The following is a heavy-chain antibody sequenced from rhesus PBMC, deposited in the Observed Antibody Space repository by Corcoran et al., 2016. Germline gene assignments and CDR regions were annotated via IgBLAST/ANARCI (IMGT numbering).Heavy chain of an antibody. J-gene: IGHJ4*01. CDR2: IDGNSAST. CDR3: ARGYCTSTTCYLDY. CDR1: GGSISGYY. V-gene: IGHV4-73*01. D-gene: IGHD2-2*01. Sequence: QVKLQQWGEGLVKPSETLSLTCAVYGGSISGYYWSWVRQPPGKGLEWIGNIDGNSASTNYNPSLKNRVTISKDTSKNQFSLKLSSVTAADTAVYYCARGYCTSTTCYLDYWGQGVLVTVSS.